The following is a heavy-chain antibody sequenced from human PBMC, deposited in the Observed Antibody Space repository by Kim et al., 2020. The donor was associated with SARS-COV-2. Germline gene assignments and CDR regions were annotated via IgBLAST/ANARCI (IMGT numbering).Heavy chain of an antibody. V-gene: IGHV4-59*01. CDR3: ARANGTLTYYYVPNPKTYYYYYGMDI. D-gene: IGHD3-10*02. Sequence: SETLSLTCTVSGGSISSYYWSWIRQPPGKGLEWIGYIYYSGSTNYNPSLKSRVTISVDTSKNQFSLKLSSVTAADTAVYYCARANGTLTYYYVPNPKTYYYYYGMDIWGQGTPVTVSS. CDR1: GGSISSYY. J-gene: IGHJ6*02. CDR2: IYYSGST.